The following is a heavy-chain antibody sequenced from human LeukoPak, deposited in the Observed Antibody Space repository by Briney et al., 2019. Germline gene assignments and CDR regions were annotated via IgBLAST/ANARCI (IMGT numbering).Heavy chain of an antibody. V-gene: IGHV3-66*01. CDR3: AGGGNSVLDY. Sequence: AGSLTLSCAASGFTFSDYYMTWVRQAPGKGLEWVSIIYSDSTTYYADSVRARFIISRDNSKNTLYLQMNSLRAEDTAVYYCAGGGNSVLDYWGQGNLVTVSS. D-gene: IGHD4-23*01. J-gene: IGHJ4*02. CDR2: IYSDSTT. CDR1: GFTFSDYY.